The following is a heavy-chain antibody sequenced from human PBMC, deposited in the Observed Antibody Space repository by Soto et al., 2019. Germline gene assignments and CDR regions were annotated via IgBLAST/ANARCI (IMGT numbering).Heavy chain of an antibody. CDR3: ARERVSTPSGYWGSWFDP. CDR2: INAGNGNT. CDR1: GYTFTSYA. J-gene: IGHJ5*02. Sequence: QVQLVQSGAEVKKPGASVKVSCKASGYTFTSYAMHWVRQAPAQRLEWMGWINAGNGNTKYSQKFQGRVTITRDTSASTAYMELSSLRSEDTAVYYCARERVSTPSGYWGSWFDPWGQGTLVTVSS. D-gene: IGHD3-9*01. V-gene: IGHV1-3*01.